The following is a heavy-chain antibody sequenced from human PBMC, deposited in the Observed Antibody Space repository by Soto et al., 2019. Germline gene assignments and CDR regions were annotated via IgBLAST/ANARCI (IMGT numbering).Heavy chain of an antibody. Sequence: SETLSLTCTVSGGSISSYYWSWIRQPPGKGLEWIGYIYYSGSTNYNPSLKSRVTISVDTSKNQFSLKLSSVTAADTAVYYCARFRGGATKDFDYWGQGTLVTVSS. D-gene: IGHD1-26*01. V-gene: IGHV4-59*01. J-gene: IGHJ4*02. CDR2: IYYSGST. CDR3: ARFRGGATKDFDY. CDR1: GGSISSYY.